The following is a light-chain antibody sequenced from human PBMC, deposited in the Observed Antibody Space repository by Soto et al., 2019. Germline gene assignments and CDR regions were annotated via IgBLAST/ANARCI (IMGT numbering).Light chain of an antibody. Sequence: EIVLTQSPDTLSLSPGERATLSCSASQSIRSERLAWYQQKPGQAPRLLIYGASTRATGIPARFSGSGSGTEFTLTISSLQSEDFAVYYCQQYNNWPKTFGQGTKVDIK. CDR3: QQYNNWPKT. J-gene: IGKJ1*01. CDR2: GAS. CDR1: QSIRSER. V-gene: IGKV3D-15*01.